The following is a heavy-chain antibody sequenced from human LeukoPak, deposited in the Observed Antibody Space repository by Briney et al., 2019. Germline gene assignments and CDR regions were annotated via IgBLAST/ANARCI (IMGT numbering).Heavy chain of an antibody. J-gene: IGHJ4*02. CDR2: ISSSGSTI. CDR3: ARVLTVIAAPPGAFDY. Sequence: GGSLRLSCAASGFTFSSYEMNWVRQAPGKGLEWVSYISSSGSTIYYADSVKGRFTISRDNAKNSLYLQMNSLRAGDTAVYYCARVLTVIAAPPGAFDYWGQGTLVTVSS. V-gene: IGHV3-48*03. CDR1: GFTFSSYE. D-gene: IGHD6-6*01.